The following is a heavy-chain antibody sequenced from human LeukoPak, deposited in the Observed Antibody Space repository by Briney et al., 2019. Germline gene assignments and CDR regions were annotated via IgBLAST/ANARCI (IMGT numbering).Heavy chain of an antibody. CDR2: MNPNSANT. D-gene: IGHD4-23*01. V-gene: IGHV1-8*03. CDR3: ARVTTTVVGGDI. J-gene: IGHJ3*02. Sequence: GASVKVSCKTSGYTFTSYDISWVRQATGQGLEWMGWMNPNSANTHYAQKFQGRVTITRNTSISTAYMELSSLSSEDTAVYYCARVTTTVVGGDIWGQGTMVTVSS. CDR1: GYTFTSYD.